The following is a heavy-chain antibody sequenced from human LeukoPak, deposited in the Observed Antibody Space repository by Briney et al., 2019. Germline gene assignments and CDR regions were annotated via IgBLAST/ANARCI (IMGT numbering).Heavy chain of an antibody. CDR1: GGSISSYY. CDR2: IYYSGST. V-gene: IGHV4-59*01. Sequence: PSETLSLTCTVSGGSISSYYWSWIRQPPGKGLEWIEYIYYSGSTNYNPSLKSRVTISVDTSKNQFSLKLSSVTAADTAVYYCARGLTTYYDRSGDDYWGQGTLVTVSS. D-gene: IGHD3-22*01. J-gene: IGHJ4*02. CDR3: ARGLTTYYDRSGDDY.